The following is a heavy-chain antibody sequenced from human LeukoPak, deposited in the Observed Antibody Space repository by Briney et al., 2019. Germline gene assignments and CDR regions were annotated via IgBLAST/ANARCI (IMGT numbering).Heavy chain of an antibody. CDR3: ARATYSSSWPMGGPFDP. CDR2: IYTSGST. J-gene: IGHJ5*02. CDR1: GGSIGTYY. V-gene: IGHV4-4*09. Sequence: PSETLSLTCTVSGGSIGTYYWSWIRQPPGKGLEWIGYIYTSGSTNYNPSLKSRVTISVDTSKNQFSLKLSSVTAADTAVYYCARATYSSSWPMGGPFDPWGQGTLVTVSS. D-gene: IGHD6-13*01.